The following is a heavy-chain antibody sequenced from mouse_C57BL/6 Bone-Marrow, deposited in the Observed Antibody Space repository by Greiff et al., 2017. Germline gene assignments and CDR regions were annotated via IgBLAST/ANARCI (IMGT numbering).Heavy chain of an antibody. CDR2: ISDGGSYT. Sequence: EVKLMESGGGLVKPGGSLKLSCAASGFTFSSYAMSWVRQTPEKRLAWVATISDGGSYTYYPDNVKGRFTISRDNAKNNLYLQMSHLKAEDTAMYYCARGPLDYWGQGTSVTVSS. V-gene: IGHV5-4*03. CDR3: ARGPLDY. CDR1: GFTFSSYA. J-gene: IGHJ4*01.